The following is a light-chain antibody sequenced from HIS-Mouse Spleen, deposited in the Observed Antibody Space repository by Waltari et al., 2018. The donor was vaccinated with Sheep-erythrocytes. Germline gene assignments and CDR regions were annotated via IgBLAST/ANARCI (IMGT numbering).Light chain of an antibody. J-gene: IGLJ3*02. CDR3: CSYAGSSTPWV. CDR2: EGS. CDR1: SSDVGSYNL. Sequence: QSALTQPASVSGSPGQSITISGTGTSSDVGSYNLVSCYQQHPGKAPKLMIYEGSKRPSGVSKRFSGSKSGNTASLTISGLQAEDEADYYCCSYAGSSTPWVFGGWTKLTVL. V-gene: IGLV2-23*01.